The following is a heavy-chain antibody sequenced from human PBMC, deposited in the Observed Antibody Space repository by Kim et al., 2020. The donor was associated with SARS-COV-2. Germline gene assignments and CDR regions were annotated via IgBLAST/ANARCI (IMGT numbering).Heavy chain of an antibody. D-gene: IGHD3-10*01. Sequence: GESLKISCKGSGYSFTSYWIGWVRQMPGKGLEWMGIIYPGDSDTRYSPSFQGQVTISADKSISTAYLQWSSLKASDTAMYYCARQDRLYYYGSGSSPNAFDIWGQGTMVTVSS. V-gene: IGHV5-51*01. J-gene: IGHJ3*02. CDR2: IYPGDSDT. CDR3: ARQDRLYYYGSGSSPNAFDI. CDR1: GYSFTSYW.